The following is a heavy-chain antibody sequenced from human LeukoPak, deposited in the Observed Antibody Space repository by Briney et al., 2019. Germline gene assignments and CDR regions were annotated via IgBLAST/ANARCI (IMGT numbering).Heavy chain of an antibody. CDR2: MNPNNGDS. J-gene: IGHJ4*02. D-gene: IGHD6-25*01. CDR1: GYTFTNYH. CDR3: ARTTSFTASGYDY. V-gene: IGHV1-8*03. Sequence: GASVKVSCKASGYTFTNYHINWVRQATGQGLEWMGWMNPNNGDSGYAQKFQGRVTITRDTSISTSCMELRSLRSDDTAVYFCARTTSFTASGYDYWGQGTLVTVSS.